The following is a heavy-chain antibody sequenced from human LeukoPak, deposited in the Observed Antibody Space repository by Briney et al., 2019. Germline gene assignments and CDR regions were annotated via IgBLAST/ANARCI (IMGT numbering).Heavy chain of an antibody. CDR1: GFTVSSNY. J-gene: IGHJ4*02. V-gene: IGHV3-66*01. D-gene: IGHD6-13*01. CDR3: ARDHLVKYSSSWYGFDY. Sequence: GGSLRLSCAASGFTVSSNYMSWVRQAPGKGLEWVSVIYSGGSTYYADSVKGRFTISRDNSKNTLYLQMNSLRAEDTAVYYCARDHLVKYSSSWYGFDYWGQGTLVTVSS. CDR2: IYSGGST.